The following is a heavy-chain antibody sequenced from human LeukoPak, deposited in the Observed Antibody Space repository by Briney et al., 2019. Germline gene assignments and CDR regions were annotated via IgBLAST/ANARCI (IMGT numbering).Heavy chain of an antibody. Sequence: SETLSLTCTVSGGSISSSSYYWGWIRQPPGKGLEWIGSIYYSGSTYYNPSLKSRVTISVDTSKNQFSLKLSSVTAADTAVYYCARVGWGYGDYEYYFDYWGQGTLVTVSS. CDR1: GGSISSSSYY. CDR3: ARVGWGYGDYEYYFDY. V-gene: IGHV4-39*01. CDR2: IYYSGST. J-gene: IGHJ4*02. D-gene: IGHD4-17*01.